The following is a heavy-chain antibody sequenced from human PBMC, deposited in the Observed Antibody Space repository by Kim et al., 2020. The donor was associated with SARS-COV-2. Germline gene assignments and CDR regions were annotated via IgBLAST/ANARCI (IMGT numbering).Heavy chain of an antibody. Sequence: SETLSLTCTVSGGSISSYYWSWIRQPPGKGLEWIGYIYYSGSTNYNPSLKSRVTISVDTSKNQFSLKLSSVTAADTAVYYCARVIRVTAMGSNWFDPWGQGTLVTVSS. V-gene: IGHV4-59*01. CDR3: ARVIRVTAMGSNWFDP. CDR2: IYYSGST. J-gene: IGHJ5*02. CDR1: GGSISSYY. D-gene: IGHD2-21*02.